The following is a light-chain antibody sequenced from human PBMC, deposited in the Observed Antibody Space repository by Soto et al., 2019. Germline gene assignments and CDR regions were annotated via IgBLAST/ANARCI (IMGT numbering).Light chain of an antibody. CDR3: TATDDRLTGPV. J-gene: IGLJ2*01. CDR2: NND. CDR1: SSNIETNL. Sequence: QSVLTQPPSASGTPGQRVTISCSGSSSNIETNLVHWYQHLPGASPRLLIFNNDQRPSGVPDRFSASKSGTSASLAIRGLRSEDEADYCCTATDDRLTGPVFGGGTKLTVL. V-gene: IGLV1-47*02.